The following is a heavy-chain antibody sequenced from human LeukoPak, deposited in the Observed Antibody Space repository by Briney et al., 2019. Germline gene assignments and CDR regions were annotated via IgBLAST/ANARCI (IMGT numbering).Heavy chain of an antibody. D-gene: IGHD3-10*01. V-gene: IGHV3-15*01. J-gene: IGHJ4*02. Sequence: GGSLRLSCAASGFTFSNTWMSWVRQAPGKGLEWVGRIKSKTDGGTTDYAAPVKGRFTISRDDSKNTLYLQMNSLKTEDTAVYYCTTDLDFNYYGSGSYRANYDYWGQGTLVTVSS. CDR1: GFTFSNTW. CDR3: TTDLDFNYYGSGSYRANYDY. CDR2: IKSKTDGGTT.